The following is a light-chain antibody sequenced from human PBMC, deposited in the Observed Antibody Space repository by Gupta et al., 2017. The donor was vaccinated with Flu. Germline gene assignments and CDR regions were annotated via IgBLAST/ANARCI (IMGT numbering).Light chain of an antibody. CDR2: WTS. CDR3: QQYYSTPLT. CDR1: QSVFYSFNNKTY. Sequence: IVMTQSPDSLARALGEGALVNCKSSQSVFYSFNNKTYLAWYQQKPGQPPKVLIYWTSTRESGVPDRFSGSGSAKDFTLTISSLQAEDVAVYYCQQYYSTPLTFGQGSKVEIK. V-gene: IGKV4-1*01. J-gene: IGKJ1*01.